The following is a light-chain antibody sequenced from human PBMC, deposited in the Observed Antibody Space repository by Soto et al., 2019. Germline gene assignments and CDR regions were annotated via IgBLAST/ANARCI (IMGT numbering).Light chain of an antibody. CDR3: QQRSNSGVT. Sequence: VVMTQSPATLSVSPWERATLSCRASQSVTSSYLAWYQQKPGQAPRLLIYDASNRATGIPARFSGSGSGTDFTLTISSLEPEDFAVYYCQQRSNSGVTFGGGTKVDIK. V-gene: IGKV3-11*01. CDR1: QSVTSSY. J-gene: IGKJ4*01. CDR2: DAS.